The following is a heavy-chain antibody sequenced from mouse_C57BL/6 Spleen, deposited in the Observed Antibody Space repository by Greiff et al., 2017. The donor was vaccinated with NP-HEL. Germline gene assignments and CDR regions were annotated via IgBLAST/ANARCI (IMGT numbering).Heavy chain of an antibody. Sequence: EVQLVESGGGLVKPGGSLKLSCAASGFTFSDYGMHWVRQAPEKGLEWVAYISSGSSTIYSADTVKGRFTISRDNAKNTLFLQMTSLRSEDTAMYYCAHYDYDDAMDDWGQGTSVTVSS. V-gene: IGHV5-17*01. D-gene: IGHD2-4*01. CDR1: GFTFSDYG. CDR3: AHYDYDDAMDD. J-gene: IGHJ4*01. CDR2: ISSGSSTI.